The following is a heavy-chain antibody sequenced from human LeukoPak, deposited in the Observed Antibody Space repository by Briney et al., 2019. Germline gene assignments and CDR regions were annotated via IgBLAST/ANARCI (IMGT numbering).Heavy chain of an antibody. J-gene: IGHJ4*02. CDR2: MNQDGSEQ. CDR1: GYSFTNYW. D-gene: IGHD6-19*01. CDR3: SRGQGCAY. V-gene: IGHV3-7*04. Sequence: GESLKISCKGSGYSFTNYWMTWVRQAPGKGLEWVANMNQDGSEQYYVDSVKGRFSISRDNAKKSPYLQMNSLRAEDTAVYYCSRGQGCAYWGQGTLVTVSS.